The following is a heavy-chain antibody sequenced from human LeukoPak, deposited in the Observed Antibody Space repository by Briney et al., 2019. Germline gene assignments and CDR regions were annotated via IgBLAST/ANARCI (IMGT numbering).Heavy chain of an antibody. D-gene: IGHD1-7*01. CDR1: GFTFSTYV. CDR2: ISSTSRYI. CDR3: ARGVITGTNWFDS. Sequence: GGSPRLSCAASGFTFSTYVMNWVRQAPGKGLEWVSSISSTSRYIYYADSVKGRFTISRDNARNSLFLQMNSLRAEDTALYYCARGVITGTNWFDSWGQGTLVTVSS. V-gene: IGHV3-21*01. J-gene: IGHJ5*01.